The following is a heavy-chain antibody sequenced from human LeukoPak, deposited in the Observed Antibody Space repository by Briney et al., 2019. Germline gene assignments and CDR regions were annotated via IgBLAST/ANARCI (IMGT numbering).Heavy chain of an antibody. CDR1: GYSFISYW. CDR3: ARHQRPRTTTVTTWLLGPDY. CDR2: IYPGDSDT. J-gene: IGHJ4*02. V-gene: IGHV5-51*01. Sequence: GESLKISCKGSGYSFISYWIGWVRQMPGKGLEWMGIIYPGDSDTRYSPSFQGQVTISADKSISTAYLQWSSLKASDTAMYYCARHQRPRTTTVTTWLLGPDYWGQGTLVTVSS. D-gene: IGHD4-17*01.